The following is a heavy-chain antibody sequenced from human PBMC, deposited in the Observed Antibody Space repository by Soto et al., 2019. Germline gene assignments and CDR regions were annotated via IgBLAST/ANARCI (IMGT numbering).Heavy chain of an antibody. J-gene: IGHJ4*02. CDR1: GYTFTSYY. CDR2: INPSGGGT. CDR3: ARVGGPPGFGYCSGGSCYSAFDY. V-gene: IGHV1-46*01. Sequence: ASVKVSCMASGYTFTSYYMHWVRQAPGQGLEWMGIINPSGGGTSYAQKFQGRVTMTRDTSTSTVYMELSSLRSEDTAVYYCARVGGPPGFGYCSGGSCYSAFDYWGQEALVTVSS. D-gene: IGHD2-15*01.